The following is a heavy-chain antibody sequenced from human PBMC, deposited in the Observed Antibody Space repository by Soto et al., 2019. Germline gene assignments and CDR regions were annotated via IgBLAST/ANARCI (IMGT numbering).Heavy chain of an antibody. V-gene: IGHV4-59*01. CDR1: GGSISSNY. CDR3: ARYRREAVAGYTLDN. CDR2: VYNSGST. Sequence: ASETLSLTCTVSGGSISSNYWTWIRQPPGKGLEWIGYVYNSGSTNYNPSLKSRVTISEDTSKSQFSLEVNSMTAADTAVYYCARYRREAVAGYTLDNWGQGIWVTVS. J-gene: IGHJ4*02. D-gene: IGHD6-13*01.